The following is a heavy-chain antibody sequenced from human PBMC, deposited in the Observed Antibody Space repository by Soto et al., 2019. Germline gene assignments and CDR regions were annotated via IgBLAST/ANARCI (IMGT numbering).Heavy chain of an antibody. J-gene: IGHJ5*02. V-gene: IGHV4-39*01. CDR3: ARRAYIAAPGT. CDR1: GGSISSSSYY. CDR2: IYYSGST. D-gene: IGHD6-13*01. Sequence: QLQLQESGPGLVKPSETLSLTCTVSGGSISSSSYYWGWIRQPPGKGLEWIGSIYYSGSTYYNPSLQSRVTISVDTSKNQFSLKLSSVTAADTAVYYWARRAYIAAPGTWGQGTLVTVSS.